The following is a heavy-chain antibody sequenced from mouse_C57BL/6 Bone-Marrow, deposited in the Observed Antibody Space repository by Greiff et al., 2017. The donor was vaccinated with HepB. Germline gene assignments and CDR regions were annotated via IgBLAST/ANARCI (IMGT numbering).Heavy chain of an antibody. CDR1: GFTFSSYT. Sequence: DVMLVESGGGLVKPGGSLKLSCAASGFTFSSYTMSWVRQTPEKRLEWVATISGGGGNTYYPDSVKGRFTISRDNAKNTLYLQMSSLRSEDTALYYCARDGYYVWFAYWGQGTLVTVSA. D-gene: IGHD2-3*01. V-gene: IGHV5-9*01. CDR2: ISGGGGNT. CDR3: ARDGYYVWFAY. J-gene: IGHJ3*01.